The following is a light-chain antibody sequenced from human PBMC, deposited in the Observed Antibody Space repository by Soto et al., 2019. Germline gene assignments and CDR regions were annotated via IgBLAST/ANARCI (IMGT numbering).Light chain of an antibody. CDR1: QSISSW. Sequence: DIQMTQSPSTLSASVGDRVTITCRASQSISSWLAWYQQKPGKAPKLLIYDASSLESGVPARFSGSGSGTDFTLTISRLEPEDFAVYYCQVYGMSPKTFGQGTKVDIK. V-gene: IGKV1-5*01. J-gene: IGKJ1*01. CDR2: DAS. CDR3: QVYGMSPKT.